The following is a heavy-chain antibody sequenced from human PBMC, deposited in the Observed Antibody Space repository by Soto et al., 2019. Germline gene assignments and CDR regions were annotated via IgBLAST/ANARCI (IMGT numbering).Heavy chain of an antibody. V-gene: IGHV4-39*01. CDR2: IYFDGST. CDR3: AKVMVAATRHTDFDS. D-gene: IGHD2-15*01. J-gene: IGHJ4*02. Sequence: QLRESGPGLVKTSETLSLTCTVSGGSINSNSYYWAWIRQTPGKGLAWIASIYFDGSTYYNPSLKSRVAISVDTSKNQFARRLPSVTTPDTAVYYCAKVMVAATRHTDFDSWGQGTLVTVSS. CDR1: GGSINSNSYY.